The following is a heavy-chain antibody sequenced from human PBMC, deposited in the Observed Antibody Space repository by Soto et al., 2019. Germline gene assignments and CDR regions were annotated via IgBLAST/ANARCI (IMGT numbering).Heavy chain of an antibody. Sequence: QVQLQQWGAGLLKPSETLSLTCAVYGGSFSGYYWSWIRQPPGKGLEWIGEINHSGSTNYNTSLKSRVTISVDTSKNQFSLKLSSVTAADTAVYYCARQRYCSGGSCHAFDIWGQGTMVTVSS. CDR1: GGSFSGYY. CDR2: INHSGST. D-gene: IGHD2-15*01. V-gene: IGHV4-34*01. J-gene: IGHJ3*02. CDR3: ARQRYCSGGSCHAFDI.